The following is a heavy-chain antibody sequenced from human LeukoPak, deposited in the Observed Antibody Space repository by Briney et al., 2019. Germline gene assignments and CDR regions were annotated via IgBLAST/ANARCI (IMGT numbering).Heavy chain of an antibody. CDR1: GGSISSGGYS. V-gene: IGHV4-30-2*01. D-gene: IGHD3-22*01. J-gene: IGHJ4*02. Sequence: PSETLSLTCAVSGGSISSGGYSWSWIRQPPGKGLEWIGYIYHSGSTYYIPSLKSRVTMSVDRSKNQFSLKLNSVTAADTAVYYCARSPFYYDSSGYYFDYWGQGILVTVSS. CDR3: ARSPFYYDSSGYYFDY. CDR2: IYHSGST.